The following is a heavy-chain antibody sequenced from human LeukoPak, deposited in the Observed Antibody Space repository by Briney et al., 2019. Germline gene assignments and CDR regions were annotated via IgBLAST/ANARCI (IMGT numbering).Heavy chain of an antibody. Sequence: PGGSLRLSCAASGFTFSSYAMSWVRQAPGKGLEWVSAISGSGGSTYFADSVKGRFTISRDNSKNTLYLQMNSLRAEDTAVYYCAKEMYSSSWPYYFDYWGQGTLVTVSS. CDR2: ISGSGGST. CDR1: GFTFSSYA. CDR3: AKEMYSSSWPYYFDY. J-gene: IGHJ4*02. D-gene: IGHD6-13*01. V-gene: IGHV3-23*01.